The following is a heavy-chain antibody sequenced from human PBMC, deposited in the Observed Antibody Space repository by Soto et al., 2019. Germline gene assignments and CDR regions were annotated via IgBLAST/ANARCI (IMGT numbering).Heavy chain of an antibody. Sequence: QVQLQQWGAGLLKPSETLSLTCAVYGGSFSGYYWSWIRQPPGKGLEWIGEINHSGSTNSNPSLKNRVTISVDTSNNQFSLKLNYVTAADTAVYYCASGRGIVPFWYFNLWGRGTLVTVSS. D-gene: IGHD2-8*01. J-gene: IGHJ2*01. CDR1: GGSFSGYY. CDR2: INHSGST. CDR3: ASGRGIVPFWYFNL. V-gene: IGHV4-34*01.